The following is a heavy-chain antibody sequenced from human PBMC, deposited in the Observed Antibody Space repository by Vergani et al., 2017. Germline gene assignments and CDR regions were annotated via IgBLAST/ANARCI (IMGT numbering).Heavy chain of an antibody. J-gene: IGHJ6*03. D-gene: IGHD3-3*01. CDR1: GGSISSSSYY. CDR2: IYYSGST. V-gene: IGHV4-39*01. CDR3: ASHGGESSLWSGYYSFFWYYYMDV. Sequence: QVQLQESGPGLVKPSETLSLTCTVSGGSISSSSYYWGWIRQPPGKGLEWIGSIYYSGSTYYNPSLKSRVTISVDTSKNQFSLKLSSVTAADTAVYYCASHGGESSLWSGYYSFFWYYYMDVWGKGTTVTVSS.